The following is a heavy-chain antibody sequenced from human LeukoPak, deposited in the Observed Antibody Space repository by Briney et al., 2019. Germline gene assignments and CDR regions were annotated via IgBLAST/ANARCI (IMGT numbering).Heavy chain of an antibody. D-gene: IGHD5-12*01. CDR3: ARGVYGLPYYYYMDV. CDR2: ISAYNGNT. Sequence: SVKVSCKASGYTFTSYGISWVRQAPGQGLEWMGWISAYNGNTNYAQKLQGRVTMTTDTSTSTAYMELRSLRSDDTAVYYCARGVYGLPYYYYMDVWGKGTTVTISS. CDR1: GYTFTSYG. V-gene: IGHV1-18*01. J-gene: IGHJ6*03.